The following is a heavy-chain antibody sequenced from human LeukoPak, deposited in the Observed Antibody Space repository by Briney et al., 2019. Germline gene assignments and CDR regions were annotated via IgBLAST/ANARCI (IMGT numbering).Heavy chain of an antibody. CDR3: AKDLLGGSYYPFYFDY. CDR2: ISGSGGST. V-gene: IGHV3-23*01. J-gene: IGHJ4*02. CDR1: GFTFSSYA. Sequence: PGGSLRLSCAASGFTFSSYAMSWVRQAPGKGLEWVSGISGSGGSTYYADSVKGRFTIPRDNSKNTLYLRMNSLRAEDTAVYYCAKDLLGGSYYPFYFDYWGQGTLVTVSS. D-gene: IGHD1-26*01.